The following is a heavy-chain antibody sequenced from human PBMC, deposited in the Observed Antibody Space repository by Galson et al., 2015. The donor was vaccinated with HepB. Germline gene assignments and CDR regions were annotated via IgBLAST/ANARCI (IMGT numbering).Heavy chain of an antibody. CDR2: IWYDGSNK. V-gene: IGHV3-33*06. J-gene: IGHJ4*02. Sequence: SLRLSCAASGFTFSSYGMHWVRQAPGKGLEWVVVIWYDGSNKYYADSVKGRFTISRDNSKNTLYLQMNSLRAEDTAVYYCAKDHHGYPDYWGQGTLVTVSS. CDR1: GFTFSSYG. CDR3: AKDHHGYPDY. D-gene: IGHD1-1*01.